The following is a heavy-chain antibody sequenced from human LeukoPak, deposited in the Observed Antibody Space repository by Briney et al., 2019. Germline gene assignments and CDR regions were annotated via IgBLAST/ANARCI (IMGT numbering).Heavy chain of an antibody. V-gene: IGHV3-30-3*01. CDR2: ISYDGSQT. J-gene: IGHJ6*03. Sequence: YPGGSLRLSCAASGFRFSSYAMHWVRQAPGKGLEWVAVISYDGSQTYYADSVKGRFTISRDNPKSTLYLQMDSLRAEDTAVFYCARDGDSSAWEQYFYYMDVWGKGTTVTVSS. CDR1: GFRFSSYA. CDR3: ARDGDSSAWEQYFYYMDV. D-gene: IGHD6-25*01.